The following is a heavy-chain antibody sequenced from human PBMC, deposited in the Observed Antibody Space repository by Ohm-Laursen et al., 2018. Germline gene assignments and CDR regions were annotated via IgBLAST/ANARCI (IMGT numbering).Heavy chain of an antibody. J-gene: IGHJ1*01. V-gene: IGHV3-48*03. D-gene: IGHD2-2*01. CDR2: ISSSGSTI. CDR1: GFTFSSYE. CDR3: ARDRSTEDFQH. Sequence: GSLRLSCAASGFTFSSYEMNWVRQAPGKGLEWVSYISSSGSTIYYADSVKGRFTISRDNAKNSLYLQMNSLRAEDTAVYYCARDRSTEDFQHWGQGTLVTVSS.